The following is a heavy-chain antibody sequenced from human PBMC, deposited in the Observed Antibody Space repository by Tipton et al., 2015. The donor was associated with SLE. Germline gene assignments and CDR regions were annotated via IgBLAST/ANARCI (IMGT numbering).Heavy chain of an antibody. Sequence: SLRLSCAASGFTFSSYEMNWVRQAPGKGLEWVSYISSSSSYTNYADFVKGRFTISRDNAKNSLYLQMNSLRTEDTAVYYCASSSGSYPLVYWGRGTLVTVSS. CDR1: GFTFSSYE. D-gene: IGHD1-26*01. CDR2: ISSSSSYT. J-gene: IGHJ4*02. V-gene: IGHV3-48*03. CDR3: ASSSGSYPLVY.